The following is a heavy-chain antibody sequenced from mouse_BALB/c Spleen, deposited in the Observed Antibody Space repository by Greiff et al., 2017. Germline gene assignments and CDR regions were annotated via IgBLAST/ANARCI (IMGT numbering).Heavy chain of an antibody. J-gene: IGHJ4*01. D-gene: IGHD1-1*01. CDR1: GFTFSSFG. CDR3: ARSRGYYGSSYGAMDY. CDR2: ISSGSSTI. V-gene: IGHV5-17*02. Sequence: EVQGVESGGGLVQPGGSRKLSCAASGFTFSSFGMHWVRQAPEKGLEWVAYISSGSSTIYYADTVKGRFTISRDNPKNTLFLQMTSLRSEDTAMYYCARSRGYYGSSYGAMDYWGQGTTLTVSS.